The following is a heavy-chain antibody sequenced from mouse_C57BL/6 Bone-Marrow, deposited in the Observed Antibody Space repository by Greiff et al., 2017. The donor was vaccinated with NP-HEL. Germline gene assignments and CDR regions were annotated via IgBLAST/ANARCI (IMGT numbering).Heavy chain of an antibody. CDR2: INPSNGGT. J-gene: IGHJ3*01. V-gene: IGHV1-53*01. Sequence: QVQLKQSGTELVKPGASVKLSCKASGYTFTSYWMHWVKQRPGQGLEWIGNINPSNGGTNYNEKFKSKATLTVDKSSSTAYMQLSSLTSEDSAVYYCARGIYYDLDGAYWGQGTLVTVSA. CDR3: ARGIYYDLDGAY. D-gene: IGHD2-4*01. CDR1: GYTFTSYW.